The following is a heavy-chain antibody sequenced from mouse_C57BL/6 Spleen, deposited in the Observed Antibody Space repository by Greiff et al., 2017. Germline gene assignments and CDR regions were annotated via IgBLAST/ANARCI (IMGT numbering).Heavy chain of an antibody. CDR3: TTSITTVVARKDY. V-gene: IGHV14-1*01. Sequence: EVKLQESGAELVRPGASVKLSCTASGFNIKDYYMHWVKQRPEQGLEWIGRIDPEDGDTEYDPKFQGKATMTADTSSNTAYLQLSSLTSEDTAVYYCTTSITTVVARKDYWGQGTTLTVSS. CDR1: GFNIKDYY. D-gene: IGHD1-1*01. CDR2: IDPEDGDT. J-gene: IGHJ2*01.